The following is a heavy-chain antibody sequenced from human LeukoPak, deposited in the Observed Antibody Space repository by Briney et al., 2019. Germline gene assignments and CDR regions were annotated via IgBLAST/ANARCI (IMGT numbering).Heavy chain of an antibody. CDR3: TVGAPLDAFDI. CDR1: GFTFSGSA. D-gene: IGHD3-10*01. CDR2: IRSKANSYAT. J-gene: IGHJ3*02. Sequence: GGSLRLSCAASGFTFSGSAMHWVRQASGKGLEWVGRIRSKANSYATASAASVKGRFTISRDDSKNTAYLQMNSLKTEDTAVYYCTVGAPLDAFDIWGQGTMVTVSS. V-gene: IGHV3-73*01.